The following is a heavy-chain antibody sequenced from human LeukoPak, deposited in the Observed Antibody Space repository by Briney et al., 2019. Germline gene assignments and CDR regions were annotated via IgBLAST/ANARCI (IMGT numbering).Heavy chain of an antibody. CDR2: INQDGTEK. J-gene: IGHJ4*02. CDR3: AKVAKYYYGPETYYFFEQ. V-gene: IGHV3-7*01. CDR1: RFPFSTYW. D-gene: IGHD3-10*01. Sequence: GGSLRLSCAASRFPFSTYWMSWVRQAPGKGLEWVANINQDGTEKYYVDSVKGRFTISRDYAKNSLYLQMNSLRVEDTAVYYCAKVAKYYYGPETYYFFEQWGQGTPVTASS.